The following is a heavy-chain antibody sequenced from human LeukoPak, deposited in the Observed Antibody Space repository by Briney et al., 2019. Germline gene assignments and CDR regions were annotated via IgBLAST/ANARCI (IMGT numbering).Heavy chain of an antibody. Sequence: GGSLRLSCAASGFSFSSYSINWVRQAPGKGLEWVSYISGSGNAKHYTDSVKGRFTISRDNAKNALYLQMNSPRAEDTAVYFCARDYLYAFDYWGQGTLVTVSS. CDR1: GFSFSSYS. D-gene: IGHD2-2*01. J-gene: IGHJ4*02. CDR2: ISGSGNAK. V-gene: IGHV3-48*01. CDR3: ARDYLYAFDY.